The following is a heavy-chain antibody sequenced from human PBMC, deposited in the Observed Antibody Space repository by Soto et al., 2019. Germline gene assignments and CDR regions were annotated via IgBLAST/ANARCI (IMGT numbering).Heavy chain of an antibody. CDR2: ISYNSKYI. CDR3: ATRGIPRMEDY. Sequence: PGGSLRLSCEGSGFMFHSYSMYWIRRAPGKGLEWVSSISYNSKYIYYGDSVKGRFTISRDDAKKSVYPQMNSLKAEDTAVYYCATRGIPRMEDYWGQGTLVTVSS. D-gene: IGHD1-1*01. J-gene: IGHJ4*02. V-gene: IGHV3-21*01. CDR1: GFMFHSYS.